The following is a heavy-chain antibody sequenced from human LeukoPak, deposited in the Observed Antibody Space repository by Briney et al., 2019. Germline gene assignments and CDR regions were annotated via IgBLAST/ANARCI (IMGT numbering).Heavy chain of an antibody. J-gene: IGHJ4*02. D-gene: IGHD5-24*01. CDR3: ARAMAVPANNDY. Sequence: PGGSLRLSCTTSGFTFSSYTMNWVRQAPGKGLDWVSSISGSSSDIYYADSVKGRFTIFRDNAKNSVYLQMNSLRAEDTAVYYCARAMAVPANNDYWGQGTLVTVSS. V-gene: IGHV3-21*01. CDR2: ISGSSSDI. CDR1: GFTFSSYT.